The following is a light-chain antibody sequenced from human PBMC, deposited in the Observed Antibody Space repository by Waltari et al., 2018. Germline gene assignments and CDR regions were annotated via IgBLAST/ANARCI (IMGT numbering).Light chain of an antibody. Sequence: QSVLTQPPSVSAAPGQKVTISCSGSSSNIGSNPLSWYQQLPGTAPRLLIYDNDKRPSGIPDRFSGSKSGTSATLGITGLQTGDEAFYYCGTWDSTLSVGRVFGGGTMLTVL. J-gene: IGLJ3*02. V-gene: IGLV1-51*01. CDR1: SSNIGSNP. CDR2: DND. CDR3: GTWDSTLSVGRV.